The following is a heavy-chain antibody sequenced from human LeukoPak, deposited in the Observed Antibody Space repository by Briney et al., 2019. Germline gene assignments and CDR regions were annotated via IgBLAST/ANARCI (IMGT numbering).Heavy chain of an antibody. Sequence: SGTLSLTCTVSGGSMTHYFWNWIRHPPGKGLEWIGYTHTSGSPDYSRSLKSRVTIDTSKNQFSLMLSSVTAADTAVYFCARATQRYCSGTTCFPYWFDTWGQGTLATVSS. CDR3: ARATQRYCSGTTCFPYWFDT. D-gene: IGHD2-2*01. CDR2: THTSGSP. V-gene: IGHV4-4*09. CDR1: GGSMTHYF. J-gene: IGHJ5*02.